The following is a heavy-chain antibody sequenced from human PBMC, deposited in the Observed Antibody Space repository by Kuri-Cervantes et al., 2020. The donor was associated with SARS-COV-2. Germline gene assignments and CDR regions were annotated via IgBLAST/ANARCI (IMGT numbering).Heavy chain of an antibody. J-gene: IGHJ4*02. Sequence: SGPTLVKPTQTLTLPYTFSWFSLTTSGMCVAWIRQPPVKSLEWLARIDWDDDKYYNTSLKTRLTISKDNSKIQVVLTMTNMDPVDTATYYCARIQANTVIADYWGQGTLVTVSS. CDR3: ARIQANTVIADY. CDR1: WFSLTTSGMC. CDR2: IDWDDDK. V-gene: IGHV2-70*11. D-gene: IGHD4-11*01.